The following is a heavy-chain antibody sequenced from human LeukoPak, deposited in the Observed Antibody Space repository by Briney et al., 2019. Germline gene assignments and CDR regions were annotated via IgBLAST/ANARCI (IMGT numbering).Heavy chain of an antibody. D-gene: IGHD3-22*01. J-gene: IGHJ4*02. Sequence: SRTLCLTCTVSGGSISSGDYYWSWIRQPPGKGLEWIGYIYYSGSTYYNPSLKSRVTISVDTSKNQFSLKLSSVTAADTAVYYCARGAGGVVVSHFDYWGQGTLVTVSS. CDR3: ARGAGGVVVSHFDY. CDR1: GGSISSGDYY. CDR2: IYYSGST. V-gene: IGHV4-30-4*01.